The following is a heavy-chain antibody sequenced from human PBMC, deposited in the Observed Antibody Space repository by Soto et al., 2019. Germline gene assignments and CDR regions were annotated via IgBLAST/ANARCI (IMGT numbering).Heavy chain of an antibody. CDR3: ARDRGSSPDYYYYYYMDV. CDR2: ISSSSSTI. CDR1: GFTFSSYS. Sequence: GGSLRLSCAASGFTFSSYSMNWVRQAPGKGLKWVSYISSSSSTIYYADSVKGRFTISRDNAKNSLYLQMNSLRAEDTAVYYCARDRGSSPDYYYYYYMDVWGKGTTVTVSS. D-gene: IGHD6-13*01. V-gene: IGHV3-48*01. J-gene: IGHJ6*03.